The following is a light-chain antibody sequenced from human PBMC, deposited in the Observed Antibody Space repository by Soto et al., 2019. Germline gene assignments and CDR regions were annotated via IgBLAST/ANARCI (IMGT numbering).Light chain of an antibody. J-gene: IGLJ1*01. CDR2: DVS. CDR1: SSDVGGYNY. CDR3: CLYAGSPRYV. Sequence: QSALTQPRSVSGSPGQSVTISCTGTSSDVGGYNYVSWYQQHPGKAPKVMIYDVSERPSGVPERFSGSKSGNTASLTISGLQAEDEADYYCCLYAGSPRYVFGAGTKLTVL. V-gene: IGLV2-11*01.